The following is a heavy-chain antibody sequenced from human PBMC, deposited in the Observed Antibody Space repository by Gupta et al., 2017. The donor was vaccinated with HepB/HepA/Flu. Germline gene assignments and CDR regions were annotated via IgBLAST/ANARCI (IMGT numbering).Heavy chain of an antibody. CDR2: IYYTGST. CDR1: DGSISNYF. V-gene: IGHV4-59*08. D-gene: IGHD4-17*01. CDR3: ARRLYGDYGHYFDY. J-gene: IGHJ4*02. Sequence: QVQLQESGPGLVKPSETLSLTCTVSDGSISNYFWSWIRQPPGKELEWIGYIYYTGSTNYNPSLKSRVTISVDTSKNQFSLKLTSVTAADTAVYYCARRLYGDYGHYFDYWGQGTLVTVSS.